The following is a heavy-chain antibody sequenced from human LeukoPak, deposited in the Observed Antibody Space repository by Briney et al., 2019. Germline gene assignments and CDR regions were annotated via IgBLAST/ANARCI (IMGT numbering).Heavy chain of an antibody. CDR2: IYYSGST. J-gene: IGHJ5*02. Sequence: SETLSLTCTVSGGSISSYYWSWIRQPPGKGLVWIGYIYYSGSTNYNPSLKSRVTISVDTSKNQFSLKLSSVTAADTAVYYCARVYRGAYYDSSGRWFDPWGQGTLVTVSS. V-gene: IGHV4-59*01. D-gene: IGHD3-22*01. CDR3: ARVYRGAYYDSSGRWFDP. CDR1: GGSISSYY.